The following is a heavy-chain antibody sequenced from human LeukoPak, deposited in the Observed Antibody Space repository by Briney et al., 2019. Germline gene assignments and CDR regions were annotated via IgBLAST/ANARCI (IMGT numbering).Heavy chain of an antibody. J-gene: IGHJ4*02. Sequence: GGSLRLSCAASGFTFSSYGMHWVRQAPGKGLEWVAVIWYDGSNKYYADSVKGRFTISRDNSKNTLYLQMNSLRAEDTAVYYCARVDDCYDSSGSDYWGQGTLVTVSS. V-gene: IGHV3-33*01. D-gene: IGHD3-22*01. CDR3: ARVDDCYDSSGSDY. CDR1: GFTFSSYG. CDR2: IWYDGSNK.